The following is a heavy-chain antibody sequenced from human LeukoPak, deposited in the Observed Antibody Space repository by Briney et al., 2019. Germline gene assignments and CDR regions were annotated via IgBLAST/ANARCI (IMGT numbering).Heavy chain of an antibody. V-gene: IGHV4-31*03. D-gene: IGHD2-15*01. Sequence: SETLSLTCTVSGGSISSGGYYWSWISQHPGKGLEWIGYIYYSGSTYYNPSLKSRVTISVDTSKNQFSLKLSSVTAADTAVYYCARAYCSGGSCYNYFDYWGQGTLVTVSS. J-gene: IGHJ4*02. CDR3: ARAYCSGGSCYNYFDY. CDR2: IYYSGST. CDR1: GGSISSGGYY.